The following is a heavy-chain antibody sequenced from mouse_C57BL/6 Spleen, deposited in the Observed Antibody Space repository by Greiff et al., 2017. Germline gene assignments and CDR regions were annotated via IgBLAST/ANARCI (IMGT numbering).Heavy chain of an antibody. CDR2: INPSNGGT. V-gene: IGHV1-53*01. D-gene: IGHD2-4*01. Sequence: QVQLQQSGTELVKPGASVKLSCKASGYTFTSYWMHWVKQRPGQGLEWIGNINPSNGGTNYNEKFKSKATLTVDKSSSTAYMQLSSRTSEDSAVYYCARPTYYDYDGYAMDYWGQGTSVTVSS. CDR3: ARPTYYDYDGYAMDY. CDR1: GYTFTSYW. J-gene: IGHJ4*01.